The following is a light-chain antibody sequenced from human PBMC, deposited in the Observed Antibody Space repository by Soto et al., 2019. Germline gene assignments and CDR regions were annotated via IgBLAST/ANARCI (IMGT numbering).Light chain of an antibody. J-gene: IGLJ3*02. Sequence: QSALAQPASVSGSPGQSITISCTGTSSDVGRYNLVSWYQLHPGKAPKLMIYDASKRPSGVPDRFSASKSGNTASLTISGLQAEDEADYYCCSYAGSFTWVFGGGTKLTVL. CDR3: CSYAGSFTWV. CDR1: SSDVGRYNL. V-gene: IGLV2-11*01. CDR2: DAS.